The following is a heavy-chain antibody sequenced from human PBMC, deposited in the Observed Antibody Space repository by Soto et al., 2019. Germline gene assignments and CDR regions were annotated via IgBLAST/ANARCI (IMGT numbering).Heavy chain of an antibody. J-gene: IGHJ4*02. V-gene: IGHV4-30-2*01. CDR3: AAGGGLPRYY. D-gene: IGHD5-12*01. Sequence: QLQLQESGSGLVKPSQTLSLTCAGSGGSISSGDYSWSWIRQPPGKGLEWIGYIYHSGSTYYNPSLKSRVTISVDRSKNQFSLKLSSVTAADTAVYYCAAGGGLPRYYWGQGTLVTVSS. CDR2: IYHSGST. CDR1: GGSISSGDYS.